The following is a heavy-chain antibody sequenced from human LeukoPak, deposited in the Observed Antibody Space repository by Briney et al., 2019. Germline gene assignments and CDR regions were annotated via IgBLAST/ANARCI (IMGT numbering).Heavy chain of an antibody. CDR2: IRSTANGYAT. Sequence: PGGSLRLSCAASGFTFSSYEMNWVRQAPGKGLEWVGRIRSTANGYATAYAASVKGRFTISRDDSKNTAYLQMDSLKTEDTAVYYCAGNYYGSGSYADFDYWGQGTLVTVSS. CDR3: AGNYYGSGSYADFDY. V-gene: IGHV3-73*01. CDR1: GFTFSSYE. D-gene: IGHD3-10*01. J-gene: IGHJ4*02.